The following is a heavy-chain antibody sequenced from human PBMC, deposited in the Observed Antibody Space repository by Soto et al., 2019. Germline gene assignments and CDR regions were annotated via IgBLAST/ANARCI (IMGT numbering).Heavy chain of an antibody. D-gene: IGHD3-10*01. CDR1: GGSISSGGYY. J-gene: IGHJ4*02. CDR3: ARRSPGSFCFDY. CDR2: IYYSGST. V-gene: IGHV4-31*03. Sequence: PSETLSLTCTVSGGSISSGGYYWSWIRQHPGKGLEWIGYIYYSGSTYHNPSLKSRVTISVDTSKNQFSLKLSSVTAADTAVYYCARRSPGSFCFDYWGQGALVTVSS.